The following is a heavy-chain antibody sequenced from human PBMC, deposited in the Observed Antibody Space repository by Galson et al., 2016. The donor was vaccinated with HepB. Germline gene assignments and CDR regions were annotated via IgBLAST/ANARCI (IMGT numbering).Heavy chain of an antibody. CDR3: ARDFGYCSSTSCYKGALFYFYAMYL. D-gene: IGHD2-2*02. Sequence: SLRLSCAASGFTFSTYNMNWVRQAPGKGLEWVSSISNSNSYIYYTDSVKGRFTISRDNARNSLYLQMNSLRAEDTAVYYCARDFGYCSSTSCYKGALFYFYAMYLWGQGTTFTVSS. J-gene: IGHJ6*02. V-gene: IGHV3-21*01. CDR2: ISNSNSYI. CDR1: GFTFSTYN.